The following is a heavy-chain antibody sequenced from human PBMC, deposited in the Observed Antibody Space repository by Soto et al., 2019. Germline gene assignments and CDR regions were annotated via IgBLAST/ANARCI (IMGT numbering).Heavy chain of an antibody. CDR1: GGSVSSGSYY. J-gene: IGHJ6*02. Sequence: QVQLQESGPGLVKPSETLSLTCTVSGGSVSSGSYYWSWIRQPPGKGLEWIGYIYYSGSTNYNPSLKSRVTISVDTSKNQFSLKRSSVTAADTAVYYCARLYSSGHPLSGFYYGMDVWGQGTTVTVSS. V-gene: IGHV4-61*01. D-gene: IGHD6-19*01. CDR3: ARLYSSGHPLSGFYYGMDV. CDR2: IYYSGST.